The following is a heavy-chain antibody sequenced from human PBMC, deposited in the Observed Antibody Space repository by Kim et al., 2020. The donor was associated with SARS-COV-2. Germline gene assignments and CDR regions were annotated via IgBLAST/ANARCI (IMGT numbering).Heavy chain of an antibody. V-gene: IGHV1-18*01. CDR2: ISAYNGNT. D-gene: IGHD3-10*01. J-gene: IGHJ5*02. CDR3: ARDFPYGSGSYYKHNWFDP. CDR1: GYTFTSYG. Sequence: ASVKVSCKASGYTFTSYGISWVRQAPGQGLEWMGWISAYNGNTNYAQKLQGRVTMTTDTSTSTAYMELRSLRSDDTAVYYCARDFPYGSGSYYKHNWFDPWGQGTLVTVSS.